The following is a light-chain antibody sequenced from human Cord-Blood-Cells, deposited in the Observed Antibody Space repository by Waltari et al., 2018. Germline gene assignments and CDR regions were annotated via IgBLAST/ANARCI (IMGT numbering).Light chain of an antibody. J-gene: IGLJ1*01. V-gene: IGLV2-14*01. CDR1: SSDVGGYNY. CDR2: DVS. CDR3: SSYISSSYV. Sequence: QSALTQPASVSGSPGQSITISCTGTSSDVGGYNYVSWYQQHPGKAPKLMIYDVSKRPSGVSNRFSGSKSGNTASLTISGLQAEDEADYYCSSYISSSYVFGTGTKVTVL.